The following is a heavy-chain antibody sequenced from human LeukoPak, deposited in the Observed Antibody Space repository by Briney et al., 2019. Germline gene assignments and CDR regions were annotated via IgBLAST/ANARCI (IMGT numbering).Heavy chain of an antibody. V-gene: IGHV3-9*01. Sequence: GRSLRLSCAASGFTFDEFAMHWVRQAPGKGLEWVSGISYNSGSVAYADSVKGRFTISRDNAKNSLYLQMNSLRPGDTALYYCAKDTRDYYYYMDVWGTGTTVTVSS. CDR2: ISYNSGSV. J-gene: IGHJ6*03. CDR3: AKDTRDYYYYMDV. CDR1: GFTFDEFA.